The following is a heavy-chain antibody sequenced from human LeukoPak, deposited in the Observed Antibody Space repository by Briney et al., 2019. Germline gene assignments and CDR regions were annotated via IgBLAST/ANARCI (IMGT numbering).Heavy chain of an antibody. D-gene: IGHD4-17*01. CDR2: IYTSGST. V-gene: IGHV4-4*07. Sequence: SETPSLTCTVSGGSISSYYWSWIRQPAGKGLEWIGRIYTSGSTNYNPSLKSRVTMSVDTSKNQFSLKLSSVTAADTAVYYCARDSEYGDYDGFDYWGQGTLVTVSS. J-gene: IGHJ4*02. CDR3: ARDSEYGDYDGFDY. CDR1: GGSISSYY.